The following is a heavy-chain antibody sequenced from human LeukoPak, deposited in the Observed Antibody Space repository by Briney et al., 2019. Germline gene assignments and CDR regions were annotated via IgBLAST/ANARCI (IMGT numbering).Heavy chain of an antibody. Sequence: ASVKVSCKACGYTFTCYYMHWVRQAPGQGLEWMGWINPNSGGTNYAQKFQGRVTMTRDTSISTAYMELSRLRSDDTAVYYCASGRRKLCFSAFPFDYWGQGTLVTVSS. CDR3: ASGRRKLCFSAFPFDY. D-gene: IGHD3-10*02. V-gene: IGHV1-2*02. J-gene: IGHJ4*02. CDR1: GYTFTCYY. CDR2: INPNSGGT.